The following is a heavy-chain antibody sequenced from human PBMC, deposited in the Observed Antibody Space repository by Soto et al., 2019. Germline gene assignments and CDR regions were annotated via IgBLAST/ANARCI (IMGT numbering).Heavy chain of an antibody. D-gene: IGHD3-10*01. Sequence: PSETLSLTCAVYGGSFHGYYWSWIRQPPGKGLEWIGEINHSGRANYNPTFKSRVSISVDMSKNQLSLQMTSVTAADTAVYYCAKGPQGGYYDSGTFYSTVYWGQGTLVTVSS. V-gene: IGHV4-34*01. CDR1: GGSFHGYY. CDR2: INHSGRA. CDR3: AKGPQGGYYDSGTFYSTVY. J-gene: IGHJ1*01.